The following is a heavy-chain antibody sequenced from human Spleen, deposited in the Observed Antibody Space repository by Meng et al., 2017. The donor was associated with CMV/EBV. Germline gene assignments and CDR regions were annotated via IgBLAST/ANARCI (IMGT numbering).Heavy chain of an antibody. J-gene: IGHJ4*02. CDR3: VRFPEYSSASGSDY. CDR1: GGSISSRSW. CDR2: IYHTGAT. V-gene: IGHV4-4*02. D-gene: IGHD6-6*01. Sequence: SETLSLTCAVSGGSISSRSWWSWVRQPPGKGLEWIGEIYHTGATNYNSALKSRVTISVDKSENQFSLKVNSVTAADTAVYYCVRFPEYSSASGSDYWGQGILVTVSS.